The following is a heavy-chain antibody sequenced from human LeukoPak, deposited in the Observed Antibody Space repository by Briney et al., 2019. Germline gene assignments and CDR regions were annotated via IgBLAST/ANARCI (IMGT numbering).Heavy chain of an antibody. J-gene: IGHJ5*01. CDR3: ARLRSGSSSWYDC. V-gene: IGHV4-34*01. CDR2: INHIGST. D-gene: IGHD6-13*01. Sequence: SETLSLTCAVYGGSFSDYYWSWIRQPPGKGLEWIGEINHIGSTNYNPSLKSRLTISVDTSKNQFSLELNSVSAADTAVYYCARLRSGSSSWYDCWGQGTLVTVSS. CDR1: GGSFSDYY.